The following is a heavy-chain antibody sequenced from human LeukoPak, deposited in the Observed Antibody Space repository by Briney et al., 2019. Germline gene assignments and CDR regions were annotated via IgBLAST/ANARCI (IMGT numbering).Heavy chain of an antibody. CDR1: EFSVGSNY. CDR3: ARVSHRRQQLVQETDY. V-gene: IGHV3-66*01. CDR2: IYSGGST. J-gene: IGHJ4*02. D-gene: IGHD6-13*01. Sequence: PGGSLRLSCAASEFSVGSNYMTWVRQAPGKGLEWVSLIYSGGSTYYADSVKGRFTISRDNSKNTLYLQMNSLRAEDTAVYYCARVSHRRQQLVQETDYWGQGTLVTVSS.